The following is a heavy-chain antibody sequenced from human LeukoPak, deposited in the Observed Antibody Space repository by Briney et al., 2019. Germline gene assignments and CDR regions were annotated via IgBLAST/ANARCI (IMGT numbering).Heavy chain of an antibody. V-gene: IGHV3-7*01. CDR3: ARELSSGWYYFDH. CDR1: GFTFSTFW. D-gene: IGHD6-19*01. J-gene: IGHJ4*02. CDR2: IKQDGSDK. Sequence: PGGSLRLSCAASGFTFSTFWMTWVRQAPGKGLEWVANIKQDGSDKYYVDSVKGRFTISRDNAKNSLYLQTNSLRAEDTAVYYCARELSSGWYYFDHWGQGTLVTVSS.